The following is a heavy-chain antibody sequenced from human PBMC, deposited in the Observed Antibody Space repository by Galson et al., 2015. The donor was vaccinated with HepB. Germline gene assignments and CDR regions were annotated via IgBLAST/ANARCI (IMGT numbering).Heavy chain of an antibody. V-gene: IGHV7-4-1*02. J-gene: IGHJ6*03. CDR2: INTNTGNP. D-gene: IGHD6-6*01. CDR1: GYTFTSYA. CDR3: AREGGETGYSSSSSYYYYYMDV. Sequence: SVKVSCKASGYTFTSYAMNWVRQAPGQGLEWMGWINTNTGNPTYAQGFTGRFVFSLDTSVSTAYLQISSLKAEDTAVYYCAREGGETGYSSSSSYYYYYMDVWGKGTTVTVSS.